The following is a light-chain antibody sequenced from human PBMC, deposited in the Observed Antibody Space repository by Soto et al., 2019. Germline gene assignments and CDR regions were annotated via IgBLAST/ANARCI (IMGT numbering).Light chain of an antibody. Sequence: EIVMTQSPATLSVSPGARAPVSCRARQSVSSYLAWYQQKPGQAPRLLIYDASNRATGIPARFSGSGSGTDFTLTISSLEPEDFAVYYCQQRSNWRITFGQGTRLEIK. CDR1: QSVSSY. CDR3: QQRSNWRIT. J-gene: IGKJ5*01. CDR2: DAS. V-gene: IGKV3-11*01.